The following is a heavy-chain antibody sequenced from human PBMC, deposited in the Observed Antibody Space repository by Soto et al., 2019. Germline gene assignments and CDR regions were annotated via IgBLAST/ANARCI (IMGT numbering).Heavy chain of an antibody. CDR3: ARLLTEGVTYREDAFDI. J-gene: IGHJ3*02. V-gene: IGHV1-18*01. Sequence: HVQLVQSGGEVKKPGASVKVSCKASGYTFTSHGFSWVRQAPGQGLEWMGWISTYNGKTDYAQKFQGRVTMTADTRTNTGSMELRSLRSDDTAVYYCARLLTEGVTYREDAFDIWGQGTKVTVSS. CDR1: GYTFTSHG. D-gene: IGHD3-16*02. CDR2: ISTYNGKT.